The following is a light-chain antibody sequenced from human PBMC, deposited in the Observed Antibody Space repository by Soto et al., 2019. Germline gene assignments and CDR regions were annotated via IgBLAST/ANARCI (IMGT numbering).Light chain of an antibody. V-gene: IGKV4-1*01. CDR1: QSLLYSSNKKNY. Sequence: EIVMTQSPDSLAVSLGERATINCKSSQSLLYSSNKKNYFDRYHQKPGQPPKLLFYWASTRGSGVPGRFSGGGSGTDFTLTISSLQAEDVAVYYCQQYYGIPPYAFGAGTKLEIK. CDR2: WAS. CDR3: QQYYGIPPYA. J-gene: IGKJ2*01.